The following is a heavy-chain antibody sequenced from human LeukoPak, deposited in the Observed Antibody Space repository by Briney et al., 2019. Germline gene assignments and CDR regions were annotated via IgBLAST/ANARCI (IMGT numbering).Heavy chain of an antibody. CDR1: GFTVSSNS. CDR3: ARDRVGATPYYYYMDV. D-gene: IGHD1-26*01. Sequence: GGSLRLSCTVSGFTVSSNSMSWVRQAPGKGLEWVSFIYSDNTHYSDSVKGRFTISRDNAKNSLYLQMNSLRAEDTAVYYCARDRVGATPYYYYMDVWGKGTTVTISS. CDR2: IYSDNT. J-gene: IGHJ6*03. V-gene: IGHV3-53*01.